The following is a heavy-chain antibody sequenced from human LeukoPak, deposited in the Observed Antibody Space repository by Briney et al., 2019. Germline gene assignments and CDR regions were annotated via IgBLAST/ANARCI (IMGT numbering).Heavy chain of an antibody. CDR2: ISGSGGAT. D-gene: IGHD3-22*01. CDR1: GFTFSLFA. CDR3: AKDGYNYDSSGHFDY. J-gene: IGHJ4*02. Sequence: PGGSLRLSCAASGFTFSLFAMHRVRQAPGKGLEWVSAISGSGGATYHADADSVKGRFTISRDNSKNALYLEINNLRAEDTAVYYCAKDGYNYDSSGHFDYWGQGTLVTVSS. V-gene: IGHV3-23*01.